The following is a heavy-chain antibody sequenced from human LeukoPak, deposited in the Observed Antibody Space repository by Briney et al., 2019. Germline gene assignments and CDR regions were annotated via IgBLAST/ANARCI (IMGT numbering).Heavy chain of an antibody. D-gene: IGHD5-18*01. Sequence: SETLSLTCTVSGGSISSYYWSWIRQPPGKGLEWIGYMLDTVTTKDNPSLKSRFTLSADTSKNQFSLRLTSVAAADTAVYYCATIKRGNIYGYFDFWGQGILVTVSS. CDR3: ATIKRGNIYGYFDF. CDR1: GGSISSYY. V-gene: IGHV4-4*09. CDR2: MLDTVTT. J-gene: IGHJ4*02.